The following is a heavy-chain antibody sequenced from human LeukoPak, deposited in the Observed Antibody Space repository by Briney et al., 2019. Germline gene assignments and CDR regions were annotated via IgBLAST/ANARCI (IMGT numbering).Heavy chain of an antibody. CDR2: ISSSSSTI. CDR3: ASLGGNYMDV. Sequence: GGSLRLSCAASGFTFSSYGMHWVRQAPGKGLEWVSYISSSSSTIYYADSVKGRFTISRDNAKNSLYLQMNSLRAEDTAVYYCASLGGNYMDVWGKGTTVTVSS. V-gene: IGHV3-48*01. CDR1: GFTFSSYG. D-gene: IGHD3-16*01. J-gene: IGHJ6*03.